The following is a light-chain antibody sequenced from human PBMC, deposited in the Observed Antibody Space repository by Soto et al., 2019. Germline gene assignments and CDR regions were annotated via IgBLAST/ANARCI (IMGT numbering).Light chain of an antibody. J-gene: IGLJ3*02. Sequence: QSVLTHPHSASETPGQRVTISGSRNSSHIGINHVYWYHHLPGTAPKLLIYRNYLRPLGVPDRCSASKSASSASLAISGRRSDDEADFCCGAWADIRLGLVFGGGTKLTVL. CDR1: SSHIGINH. CDR3: GAWADIRLGLV. CDR2: RNY. V-gene: IGLV1-47*01.